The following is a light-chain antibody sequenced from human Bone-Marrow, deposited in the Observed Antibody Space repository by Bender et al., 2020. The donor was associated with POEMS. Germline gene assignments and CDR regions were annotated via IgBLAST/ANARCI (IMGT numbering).Light chain of an antibody. CDR1: SSNIGADYD. Sequence: QSVLTQPPSVSGAPGQWVTISCSGGSSNIGADYDVHWYQQFPGTAPKLLIFGNHNRPSGVPDRFSGLKTDTLASLAISGLQSEDEGDYYCSSWDDSLSGWVFGGGTKLTVL. CDR3: SSWDDSLSGWV. V-gene: IGLV1-40*01. CDR2: GNH. J-gene: IGLJ3*02.